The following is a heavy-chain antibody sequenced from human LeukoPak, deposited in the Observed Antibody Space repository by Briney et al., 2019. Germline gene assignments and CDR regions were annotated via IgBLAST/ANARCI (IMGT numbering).Heavy chain of an antibody. CDR1: GFTFSSYA. J-gene: IGHJ6*02. Sequence: GGSLRLSCAASGFTFSSYAMHWVRQAPGKGLEWVAVISYDGSNKYYADSVKGRFTISRDNSKNTLYLQMNSLKTEDTAVYYCAIPPLSGTGSSRPLAEIDVWGQGTTVTVSS. CDR3: AIPPLSGTGSSRPLAEIDV. CDR2: ISYDGSNK. V-gene: IGHV3-30-3*01. D-gene: IGHD3-10*01.